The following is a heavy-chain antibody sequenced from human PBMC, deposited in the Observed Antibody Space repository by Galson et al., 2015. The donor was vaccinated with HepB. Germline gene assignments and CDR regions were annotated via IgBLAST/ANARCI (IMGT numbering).Heavy chain of an antibody. CDR3: ARDLGISSAITPGY. J-gene: IGHJ4*02. D-gene: IGHD2-2*01. CDR1: GFTFSTYG. Sequence: SLRLSCAASGFTFSTYGMNWVRQAPGKGLEWVSYISSSSRPIYYAGSVKGRFTISRDNAKNSLYLQMNSLRAEDTAVYYCARDLGISSAITPGYWGQGVLGTVSS. CDR2: ISSSSRPI. V-gene: IGHV3-48*01.